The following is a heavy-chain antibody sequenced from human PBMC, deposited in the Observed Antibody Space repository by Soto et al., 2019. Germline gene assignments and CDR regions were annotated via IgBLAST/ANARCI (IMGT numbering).Heavy chain of an antibody. CDR2: ITSDGRT. CDR1: GFTFISYA. Sequence: GSLRLSCAASGFTFISYAMIFFRQAPWKWLEWVSIITSDGRTYYADSVKGRFTISRDNSKNTVYLQMNSLRAEDTAVYYCAKDYSTVTTDPLSVVLFDYWGQGALVTVSS. J-gene: IGHJ4*02. D-gene: IGHD4-17*01. V-gene: IGHV3-23*01. CDR3: AKDYSTVTTDPLSVVLFDY.